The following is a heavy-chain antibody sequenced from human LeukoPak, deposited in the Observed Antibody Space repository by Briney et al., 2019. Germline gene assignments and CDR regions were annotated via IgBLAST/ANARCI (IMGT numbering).Heavy chain of an antibody. CDR3: TTDYGSSISSHYYYGMDV. CDR2: IKSKAYGGTT. Sequence: GGSLRLSCAASGFTFSNAWMNWVRQAPGKGLEWVGRIKSKAYGGTTDYAAPVKGRFTISRDDSKNTLYLQMNSLKTEDTAVYYCTTDYGSSISSHYYYGMDVWGQGTTVIVSS. CDR1: GFTFSNAW. D-gene: IGHD2-21*01. J-gene: IGHJ6*02. V-gene: IGHV3-15*07.